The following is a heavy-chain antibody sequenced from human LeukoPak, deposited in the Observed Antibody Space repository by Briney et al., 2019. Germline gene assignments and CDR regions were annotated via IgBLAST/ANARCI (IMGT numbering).Heavy chain of an antibody. Sequence: SETLSLTCTVSGGSINNGGYYWSWIRQHPGKGLEWIGYIYYSGSSYYNPSLKGRLTISVDTAKNQFSLKLSSVTAADTAVYYCARDSIAGYSLSWWGQGTLVTVSS. CDR2: IYYSGSS. V-gene: IGHV4-31*03. CDR1: GGSINNGGYY. CDR3: ARDSIAGYSLSW. D-gene: IGHD3-9*01. J-gene: IGHJ4*02.